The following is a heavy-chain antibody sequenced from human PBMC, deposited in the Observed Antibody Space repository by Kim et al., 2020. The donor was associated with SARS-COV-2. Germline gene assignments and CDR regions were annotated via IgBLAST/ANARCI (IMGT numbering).Heavy chain of an antibody. CDR1: GFTFSSYG. V-gene: IGHV3-33*06. J-gene: IGHJ4*02. D-gene: IGHD3-22*01. Sequence: GGSLRLSCAASGFTFSSYGMHWVRQAPGKGLEWVAVIWYDGSNKYYADSVKGRFTISRDNSKNTLYLQMNSLRAEDTAVYYCAKEDYYDSSGYYYPFYYFDYWGQGTLVTVSS. CDR3: AKEDYYDSSGYYYPFYYFDY. CDR2: IWYDGSNK.